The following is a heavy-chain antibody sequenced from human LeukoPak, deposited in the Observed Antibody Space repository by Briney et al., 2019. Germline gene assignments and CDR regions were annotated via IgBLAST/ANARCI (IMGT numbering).Heavy chain of an antibody. CDR3: AREPGSYYYGMDV. Sequence: GGSLRLSCAASGFTFSSYSMNWVRQAPGKGLEWVSVIYSGGSTYYADSVKGRFTISRDNSKNTLYLQMNSLRAEDTAVYYCAREPGSYYYGMDVWGQGTTVTVSS. D-gene: IGHD7-27*01. CDR1: GFTFSSYS. V-gene: IGHV3-66*01. J-gene: IGHJ6*02. CDR2: IYSGGST.